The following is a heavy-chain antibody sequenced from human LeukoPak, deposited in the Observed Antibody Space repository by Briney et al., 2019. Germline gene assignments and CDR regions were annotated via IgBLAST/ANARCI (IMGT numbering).Heavy chain of an antibody. J-gene: IGHJ6*03. CDR1: GDSIGYYF. D-gene: IGHD1-1*01. CDR3: ARGTTGTTGYNYYMDV. V-gene: IGHV4-4*07. Sequence: PSETLSLTCTVSGDSIGYYFWSWIRQPAGKGLEWIGRIYPTGSTNYSPSLKSRVTISLDKSKDQYFLNLTSVTATDTAVYYCARGTTGTTGYNYYMDVWGKGTTVIVSS. CDR2: IYPTGST.